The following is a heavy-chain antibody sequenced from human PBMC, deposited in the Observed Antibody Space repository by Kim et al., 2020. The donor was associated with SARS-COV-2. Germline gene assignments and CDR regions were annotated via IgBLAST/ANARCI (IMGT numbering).Heavy chain of an antibody. CDR1: GFTFSNAW. D-gene: IGHD3-22*01. V-gene: IGHV3-15*01. CDR2: LKSKTDGGKT. Sequence: GGSLRLSCAASGFTFSNAWMSWVRQAPGKGLEWVGRLKSKTDGGKTDYAAPVKGRFTISRDDSKTTLYLQMNSLKTEDTAVYYCTTDPISYYYDSSGYYGRAKFDYWGHGTLVTVS. J-gene: IGHJ5*01. CDR3: TTDPISYYYDSSGYYGRAKFDY.